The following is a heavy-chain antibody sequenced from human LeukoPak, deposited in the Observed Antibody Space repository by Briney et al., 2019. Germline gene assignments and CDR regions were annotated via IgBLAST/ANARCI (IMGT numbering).Heavy chain of an antibody. CDR3: ARRRRSGYDHSGDFDY. J-gene: IGHJ4*02. V-gene: IGHV4-39*01. CDR1: GGSISSSSYY. CDR2: IYYSGST. D-gene: IGHD5-12*01. Sequence: SETLSLTCTVSGGSISSSSYYLGWIRQPPGKGLEWIVSIYYSGSTYYSPSLKSRVTISVDTSKNQFSLKLSSVTAADTAVYYCARRRRSGYDHSGDFDYWGQGTLVTVSS.